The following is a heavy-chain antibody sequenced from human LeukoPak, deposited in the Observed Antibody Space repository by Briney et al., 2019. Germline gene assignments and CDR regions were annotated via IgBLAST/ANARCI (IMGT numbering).Heavy chain of an antibody. CDR3: ARGEGKYHDIRGGFDP. J-gene: IGHJ5*02. CDR2: IIPKFGIA. CDR1: GGTINNDG. D-gene: IGHD1-1*01. V-gene: IGHV1-69*13. Sequence: SVKVSCKASGGTINNDGMNWVRQAPGQGLEWMGMIIPKFGIAHYARKFQGRVTITADESTGTTYMEVSSLIPDDTAVYYCARGEGKYHDIRGGFDPWGQGTSVTVSS.